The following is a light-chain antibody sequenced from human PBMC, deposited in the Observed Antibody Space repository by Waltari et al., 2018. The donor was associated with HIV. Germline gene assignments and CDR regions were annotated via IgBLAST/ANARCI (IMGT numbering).Light chain of an antibody. CDR3: QSFDGITAV. CDR1: SGRIASNY. CDR2: EDN. V-gene: IGLV6-57*02. J-gene: IGLJ3*02. Sequence: NLMLTQPHSVSASPGKTVTISCTGSSGRIASNYVQWYQQRPGSAPTTVIFEDNQRSSGVPDRFSGSIDSSSNSASLTISRLKTEDEADYYCQSFDGITAVFGGGTKLTVL.